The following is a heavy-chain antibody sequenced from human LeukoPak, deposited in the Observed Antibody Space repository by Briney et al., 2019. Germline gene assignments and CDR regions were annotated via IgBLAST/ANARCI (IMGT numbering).Heavy chain of an antibody. CDR2: IYSGGST. CDR3: ARARVWFGELSGYFDY. Sequence: GGSLRLSCAASGFTVSSNYMSWVRQAPGKGLEWVSVIYSGGSTYYADSVKGRFTISRDNSKNTLYLQMSSLRAEDTAVYYCARARVWFGELSGYFDYWGQGTLVTVSS. V-gene: IGHV3-53*01. CDR1: GFTVSSNY. D-gene: IGHD3-10*01. J-gene: IGHJ4*02.